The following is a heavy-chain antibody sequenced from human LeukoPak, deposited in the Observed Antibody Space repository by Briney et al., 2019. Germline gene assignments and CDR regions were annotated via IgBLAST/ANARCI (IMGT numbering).Heavy chain of an antibody. CDR3: ARDRLPYCSGGSCSLGY. D-gene: IGHD2-15*01. CDR2: ISAYSGNT. J-gene: IGHJ4*02. Sequence: ASVRVSCKASGYTFINYGFSWVRQAPGQGLEWMGWISAYSGNTNYAQKLQGRVTMTTDTSTSTAYMELRSLRSDDTAVYYCARDRLPYCSGGSCSLGYWGQGTLVTVSS. V-gene: IGHV1-18*01. CDR1: GYTFINYG.